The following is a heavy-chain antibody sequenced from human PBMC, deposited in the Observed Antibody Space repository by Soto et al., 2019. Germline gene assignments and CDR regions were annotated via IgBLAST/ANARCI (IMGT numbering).Heavy chain of an antibody. CDR1: GYTFTSYG. V-gene: IGHV1-18*01. D-gene: IGHD1-7*01. CDR3: ARVITGTTFYSYSAMDV. J-gene: IGHJ6*02. CDR2: ISAYNGNT. Sequence: QVQLVQSGAEVKKPGASVKVSCKASGYTFTSYGITWVRQAPGQGLEWMGWISAYNGNTNYAQKLQGRVTMTTDTSTTPAYMELRSLRSVDTAVYYCARVITGTTFYSYSAMDVWGQGTTVTVCS.